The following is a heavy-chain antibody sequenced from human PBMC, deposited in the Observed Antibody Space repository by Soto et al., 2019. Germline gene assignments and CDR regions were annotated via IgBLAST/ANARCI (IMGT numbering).Heavy chain of an antibody. Sequence: QVQLQESGPGLVKPSETMSLSCTVSGGSISSYYWSWFRQSPGKGMEWIGYVHHSWVSSYNPSLQSRVAISLDTCKSQFSLKVTSVTATDTAVYYCARQGFGPLHGLVDVWGQGTTVTVSS. CDR3: ARQGFGPLHGLVDV. CDR1: GGSISSYY. V-gene: IGHV4-59*08. D-gene: IGHD3-10*01. J-gene: IGHJ6*02. CDR2: VHHSWVS.